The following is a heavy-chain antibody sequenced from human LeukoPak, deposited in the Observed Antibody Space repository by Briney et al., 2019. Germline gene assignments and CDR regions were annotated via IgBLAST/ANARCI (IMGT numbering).Heavy chain of an antibody. Sequence: GGSLRLSCAASGFTFSSYAMSWVRHAPRKGLEWVSAVSGSGGSTNYANSLKGRFTTSRDNSQNTLYLQKHSLRAADTAVVYYSNSDVVLGVIDV. CDR2: VSGSGGST. V-gene: IGHV3-23*01. J-gene: IGHJ3*01. CDR3: SNSDVVLGVIDV. D-gene: IGHD5/OR15-5a*01. CDR1: GFTFSSYA.